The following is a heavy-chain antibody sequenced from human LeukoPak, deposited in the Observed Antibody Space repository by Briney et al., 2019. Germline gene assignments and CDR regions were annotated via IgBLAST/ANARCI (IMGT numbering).Heavy chain of an antibody. D-gene: IGHD3-10*01. V-gene: IGHV1-69*06. CDR2: IIPIFGTA. Sequence: SVKVSCKASGGTFSSYAISWVRQAPGQGLEWMGGIIPIFGTANYAQKFQGRVTITADKSTSTAYMELSSLRSEDTAVYYCARDRYYGSGSSSWGYYMDVWGKGTTVTVSS. CDR1: GGTFSSYA. J-gene: IGHJ6*03. CDR3: ARDRYYGSGSSSWGYYMDV.